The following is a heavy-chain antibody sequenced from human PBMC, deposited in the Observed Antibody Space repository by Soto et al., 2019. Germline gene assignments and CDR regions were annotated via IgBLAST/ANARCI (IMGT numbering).Heavy chain of an antibody. J-gene: IGHJ6*02. CDR2: IIPIFGTA. Sequence: SVKVSCKXSGGTFSSYAISWVRQAPGQGLEWMGGIIPIFGTANYAQKFQGRVTITADESTSTAYMELSSLRSEDTAVYYCASGWKQQLSGRHTYYYYGMDVWGQGTTVTVSS. CDR1: GGTFSSYA. V-gene: IGHV1-69*13. D-gene: IGHD6-13*01. CDR3: ASGWKQQLSGRHTYYYYGMDV.